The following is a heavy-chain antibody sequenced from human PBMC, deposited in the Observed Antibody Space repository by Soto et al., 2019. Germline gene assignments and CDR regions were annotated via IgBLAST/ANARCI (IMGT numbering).Heavy chain of an antibody. CDR1: GFTFSSYA. CDR2: ISYDGSNK. V-gene: IGHV3-30-3*02. Sequence: QVQLVESGGGVVQPGRSLRLSCAASGFTFSSYAMHWVRQAPGKGLEWVAVISYDGSNKYYADSVKGRFTISRDNSKNPLYLQMNSLRAEDTAVYYCAKDFWSGPYYFDYWGQGTLVTVSS. J-gene: IGHJ4*02. CDR3: AKDFWSGPYYFDY. D-gene: IGHD3-3*01.